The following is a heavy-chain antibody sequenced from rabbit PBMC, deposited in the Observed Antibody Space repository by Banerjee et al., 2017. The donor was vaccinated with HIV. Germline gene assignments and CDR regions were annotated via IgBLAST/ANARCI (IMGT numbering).Heavy chain of an antibody. CDR1: GFSFSSGYW. CDR2: IDAGSSGST. CDR3: ARDHDSSGGYVFDL. D-gene: IGHD1-1*01. J-gene: IGHJ4*01. Sequence: QSLEESGGDLVKPGASLTLTCTASGFSFSSGYWICWVRQAPGKGLEWIACIDAGSSGSTYYASWAKGRFTISKTSSTTVTLQMTSLTAADTATYFCARDHDSSGGYVFDLWGPGTLVTVS. V-gene: IGHV1S40*01.